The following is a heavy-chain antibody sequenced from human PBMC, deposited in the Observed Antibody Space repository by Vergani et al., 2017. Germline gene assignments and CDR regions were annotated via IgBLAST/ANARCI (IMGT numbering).Heavy chain of an antibody. CDR1: GGSISSGGYD. V-gene: IGHV4-31*03. D-gene: IGHD5-18*01. J-gene: IGHJ2*01. CDR2: IYYSGRT. Sequence: QVQLQESGPGLVKPSQTLSLTCTVSGGSISSGGYDWSWIRQHPGKGREWIGYIYYSGRTYYNPSLKSRVNMSGDTSKNQFSLKLCSVTAAYTAVYYCARASFRAGGSALGWYFYLWGRGTLVTVSS. CDR3: ARASFRAGGSALGWYFYL.